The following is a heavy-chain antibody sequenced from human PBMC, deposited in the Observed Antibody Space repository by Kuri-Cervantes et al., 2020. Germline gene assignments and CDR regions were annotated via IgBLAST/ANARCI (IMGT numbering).Heavy chain of an antibody. V-gene: IGHV1-18*01. Sequence: APVKVSCKASGYTFTSYGISWVRQAPGQGLEWMGWISAYNGNTNYAQKLQGRVTMTTDTSTSTAYMELRSLRSDDTAVYYCARDSDYYGSGSYYLIGYCYYYMDVWGKGTTVTVSS. CDR1: GYTFTSYG. CDR2: ISAYNGNT. D-gene: IGHD3-10*01. CDR3: ARDSDYYGSGSYYLIGYCYYYMDV. J-gene: IGHJ6*03.